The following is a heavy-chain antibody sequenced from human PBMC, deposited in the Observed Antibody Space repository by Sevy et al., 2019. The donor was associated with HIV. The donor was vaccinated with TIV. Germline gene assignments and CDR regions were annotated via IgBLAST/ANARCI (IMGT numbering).Heavy chain of an antibody. V-gene: IGHV5-51*01. CDR1: GYRFISYW. Sequence: GESLKISCKGSGYRFISYWIGWVRQMPGKGLEWMGIIYPGDSDIRYSPSFQGQVTISADKSISTAYLQWSSLQASETAMYFCARRGFDSSGYPQYYFDYWGQGTLVTVSS. D-gene: IGHD3-22*01. CDR3: ARRGFDSSGYPQYYFDY. J-gene: IGHJ4*02. CDR2: IYPGDSDI.